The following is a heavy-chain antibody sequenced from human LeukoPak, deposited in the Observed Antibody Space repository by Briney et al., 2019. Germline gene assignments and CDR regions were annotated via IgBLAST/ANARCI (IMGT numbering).Heavy chain of an antibody. Sequence: PSETLSLTCTVSGGSISSYYWSWIRQPPGKGLEWIGYIYYSGSTNYNPSLKSRVTISVDTSKNQFSLKLSSVTAADTAVYYCAREVVVVVAAQNYGMDVWAKGPRSPSP. D-gene: IGHD2-15*01. CDR3: AREVVVVVAAQNYGMDV. CDR2: IYYSGST. CDR1: GGSISSYY. V-gene: IGHV4-59*01. J-gene: IGHJ6*02.